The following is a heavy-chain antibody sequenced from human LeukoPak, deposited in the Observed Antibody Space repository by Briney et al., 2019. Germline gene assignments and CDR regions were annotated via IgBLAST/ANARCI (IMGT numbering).Heavy chain of an antibody. J-gene: IGHJ5*02. Sequence: GGSLRLSCAASGFTFSSYWMHWVRQAPGKGLVWVSHTNSDGSSTSYADSVKGRFTISRDNAKNTLYLQMNSLRAEDTAVYYCAVIAVAGTWGQGTLVTVSS. D-gene: IGHD6-19*01. CDR1: GFTFSSYW. CDR3: AVIAVAGT. CDR2: TNSDGSST. V-gene: IGHV3-74*01.